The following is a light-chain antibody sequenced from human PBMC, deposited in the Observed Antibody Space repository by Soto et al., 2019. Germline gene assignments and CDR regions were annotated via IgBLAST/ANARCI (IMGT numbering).Light chain of an antibody. Sequence: DIQMTQSPSTLSASVGDRVTITCRASQSISSWLAWYQQKPGKAPKLLIYDASSLEGGVPSRFSGSGSGTEFTLTISSLQPDDFATYYCQQYNSYWTFSQGTKVEIK. CDR3: QQYNSYWT. V-gene: IGKV1-5*01. J-gene: IGKJ1*01. CDR1: QSISSW. CDR2: DAS.